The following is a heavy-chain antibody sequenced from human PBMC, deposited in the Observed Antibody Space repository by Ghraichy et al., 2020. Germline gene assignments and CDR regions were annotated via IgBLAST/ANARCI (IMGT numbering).Heavy chain of an antibody. V-gene: IGHV4-39*01. Sequence: SETLSLTCTVSGGSISSSSYYWGWIRQPPGKGLEWIGSIYYSGSTYYNPSLKSRVTISVDTSKNQFSLKLSSVTAADTAVYYCARHRRGLITMIVATKGRIDYWGQGTLVTVSS. D-gene: IGHD3-22*01. J-gene: IGHJ4*02. CDR2: IYYSGST. CDR1: GGSISSSSYY. CDR3: ARHRRGLITMIVATKGRIDY.